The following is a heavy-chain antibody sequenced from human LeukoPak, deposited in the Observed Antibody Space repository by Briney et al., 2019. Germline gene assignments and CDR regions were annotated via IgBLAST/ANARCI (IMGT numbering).Heavy chain of an antibody. CDR2: INSDGSST. Sequence: GGSLRLSCAASGFTFSSYWMHWVRQAPGKGLVWVSRINSDGSSTSYADSVKGRFTISRDNAKNTLYLQMNSLRAEDTAVYYCARVSGSEYSYGLGTDFDYWGQGTLVTVSS. CDR3: ARVSGSEYSYGLGTDFDY. V-gene: IGHV3-74*01. CDR1: GFTFSSYW. J-gene: IGHJ4*02. D-gene: IGHD5-18*01.